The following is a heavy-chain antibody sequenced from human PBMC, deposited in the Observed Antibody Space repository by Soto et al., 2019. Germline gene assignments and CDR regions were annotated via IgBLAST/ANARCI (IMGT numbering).Heavy chain of an antibody. D-gene: IGHD3-3*01. V-gene: IGHV3-30*18. CDR1: GFSFKNYA. CDR2: ISFDESHK. CDR3: AKDGNVLRFLEWLSHLDY. Sequence: PGGSLRLSCAASGFSFKNYAMHWVRQSPGKGLEWVAVISFDESHKYYADSVKGRFTISRDNSKSMLSLEMNSLRPDDTAVYYCAKDGNVLRFLEWLSHLDYWGQGT. J-gene: IGHJ4*02.